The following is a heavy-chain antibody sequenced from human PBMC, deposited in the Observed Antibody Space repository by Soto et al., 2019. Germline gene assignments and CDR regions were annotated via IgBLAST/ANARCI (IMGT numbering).Heavy chain of an antibody. J-gene: IGHJ4*02. D-gene: IGHD3-16*01. CDR2: FYWDHDK. CDR1: GFSLSTRGVG. CDR3: EHRRRGSHFDY. Sequence: QITLKESGPTLVKPTHTLTLPCTSSGFSLSTRGVGLGWIRQPPGKALEWLALFYWDHDKRYSPSLKSRLTISKDTSKTQVVLTMTNMDPVDTATYDCEHRRRGSHFDYGGQGTLVTVSS. V-gene: IGHV2-5*02.